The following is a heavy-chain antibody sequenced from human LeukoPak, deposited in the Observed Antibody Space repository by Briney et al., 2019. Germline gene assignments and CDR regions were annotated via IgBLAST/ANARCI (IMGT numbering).Heavy chain of an antibody. D-gene: IGHD6-25*01. CDR3: AKDPAPRDMRGRHDAFDV. V-gene: IGHV3-30*02. Sequence: GGSLRLSCTASGFTFSSYGRHWVRQAPGEGLEWVAFIRYDGSNKYYADSVKGRFTISRDNSKNTLYLQMNSLRAEDTAVYYCAKDPAPRDMRGRHDAFDVWGQGTMVTVSS. CDR2: IRYDGSNK. J-gene: IGHJ3*01. CDR1: GFTFSSYG.